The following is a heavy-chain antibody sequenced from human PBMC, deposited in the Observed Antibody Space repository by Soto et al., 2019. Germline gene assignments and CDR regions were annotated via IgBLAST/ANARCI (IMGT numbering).Heavy chain of an antibody. D-gene: IGHD3-9*01. CDR1: GFTVGSNY. V-gene: IGHV3-53*01. J-gene: IGHJ6*02. CDR3: ARSTYYDILTGSYYYGAMDV. Sequence: EVQLVESGGGLTQPGVSLRLSCAASGFTVGSNYMSWVRQAPGKGLEWVYVIYSEGTPYYADSVKGRFTISRENSNNTLYLHMNNLRAEDTAVYYCARSTYYDILTGSYYYGAMDVWGQGTTVTVSS. CDR2: IYSEGTP.